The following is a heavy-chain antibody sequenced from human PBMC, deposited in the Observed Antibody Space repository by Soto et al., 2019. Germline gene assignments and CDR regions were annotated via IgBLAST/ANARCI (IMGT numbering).Heavy chain of an antibody. CDR1: GFTFSSYA. Sequence: PGGSLRLSCAASGFTFSSYAMHWVRQAPGKGLEWVAVISYDGSNKYYADSVKGRFTISRDNSKNTLYLQMNSLRAEDTAVYYCARDLEGQGITIFGVAISTYYHGMHVWGQGTTVTGFS. CDR3: ARDLEGQGITIFGVAISTYYHGMHV. V-gene: IGHV3-30-3*01. D-gene: IGHD3-3*01. CDR2: ISYDGSNK. J-gene: IGHJ6*02.